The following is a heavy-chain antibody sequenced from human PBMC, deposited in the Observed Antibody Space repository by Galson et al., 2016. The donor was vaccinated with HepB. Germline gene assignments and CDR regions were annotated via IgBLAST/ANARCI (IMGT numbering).Heavy chain of an antibody. CDR2: IFHTGST. Sequence: SLRLSCAASGFTFRSYALSWVRQAPGKGLEWIGEIFHTGSTNYNPSFKSRVTISVDKSKNQLSLKLTSVTAADTAVYYCVRSTDFWRLGYWGQGTRVTVSS. J-gene: IGHJ4*02. D-gene: IGHD3-3*01. CDR1: GFTFRSYAL. V-gene: IGHV4-4*02. CDR3: VRSTDFWRLGY.